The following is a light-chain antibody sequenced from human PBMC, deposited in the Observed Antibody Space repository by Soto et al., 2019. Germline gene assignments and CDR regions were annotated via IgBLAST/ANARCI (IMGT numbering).Light chain of an antibody. Sequence: DIQMTQSPSILSASVGDRVTITCRASQSFNSWLASYQQKPGKAPKLLIYKTSSLESGVPSRFSGSGSGTEFTLTISSLQPDDFATYYCQQYNNYPYTFGQGTKLEIK. CDR3: QQYNNYPYT. V-gene: IGKV1-5*03. CDR1: QSFNSW. J-gene: IGKJ2*01. CDR2: KTS.